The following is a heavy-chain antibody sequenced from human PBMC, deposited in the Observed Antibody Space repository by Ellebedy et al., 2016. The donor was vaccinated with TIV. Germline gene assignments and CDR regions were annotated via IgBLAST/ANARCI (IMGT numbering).Heavy chain of an antibody. CDR2: ISSSSSYI. J-gene: IGHJ4*02. CDR3: ARWPDYHISGVLDPR. CDR1: GFTFSSYS. Sequence: GGSLRLSXAASGFTFSSYSMNWVRQAPGKGLEWVSSISSSSSYIYYADSVKGRFTISRDNAKNSLYLQMNSLRAEDTAVYYCARWPDYHISGVLDPRWGQGTLVTVSS. D-gene: IGHD3-9*01. V-gene: IGHV3-21*01.